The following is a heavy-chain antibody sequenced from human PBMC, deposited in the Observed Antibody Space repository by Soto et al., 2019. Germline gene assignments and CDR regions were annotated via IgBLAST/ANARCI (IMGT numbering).Heavy chain of an antibody. J-gene: IGHJ4*02. CDR2: ISVYNRNK. Sequence: ASVKASCKTSGYMFTTYGISWVRQVPGQVLEWLAWISVYNRNKKYAEKFQDRVTMTADTSTSTVSMDLRGLTSDDTATYFCARTGGGMAARPIEYWGQGTMVTVSS. V-gene: IGHV1-18*01. D-gene: IGHD6-6*01. CDR3: ARTGGGMAARPIEY. CDR1: GYMFTTYG.